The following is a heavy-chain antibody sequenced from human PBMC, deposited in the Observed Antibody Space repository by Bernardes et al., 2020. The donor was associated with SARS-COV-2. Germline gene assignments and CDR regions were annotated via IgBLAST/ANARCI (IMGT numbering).Heavy chain of an antibody. CDR2: IYYSGIT. Sequence: SETLSLTCTVSGGSISNDDYYWTWIRQPPGTGLEWIGYIYYSGITYYNPSLKSRVNMSLDTSKNQFSLKVTSVTAADTAMYYCARGRIGDSTAELENWHLDVWGRGTLVTVSS. CDR1: GGSISNDDYY. J-gene: IGHJ2*01. D-gene: IGHD3-22*01. CDR3: ARGRIGDSTAELENWHLDV. V-gene: IGHV4-30-4*01.